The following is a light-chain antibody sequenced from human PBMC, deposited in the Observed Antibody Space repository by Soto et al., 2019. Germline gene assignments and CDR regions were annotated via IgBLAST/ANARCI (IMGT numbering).Light chain of an antibody. CDR3: QQYGSSPPYT. CDR2: GSS. CDR1: QSVSNSY. J-gene: IGKJ2*01. V-gene: IGKV3-20*01. Sequence: EVVLTQSPGTLSLSPGERATLSCRASQSVSNSYLAWYQQKPGQSPKLLIFGSSDRATGIPDRFSGSGSGTDFTLTISSREPEDFAVDYCQQYGSSPPYTFGQGTKLEIK.